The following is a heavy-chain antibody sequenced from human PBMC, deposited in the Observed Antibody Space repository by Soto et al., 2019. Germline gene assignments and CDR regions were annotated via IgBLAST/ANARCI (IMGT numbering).Heavy chain of an antibody. D-gene: IGHD5-18*01. V-gene: IGHV4-34*01. CDR3: ARTPTAMVGFDY. CDR1: GGSFSGYY. Sequence: SETLSLTCAVYGGSFSGYYWSWIRQPPGKGLEWIGEINHSGSTNYNPSLKSRVTISVDTSKNQFSLKLSSVTAADTAVYYCARTPTAMVGFDYWGQGTLVTVSS. J-gene: IGHJ4*02. CDR2: INHSGST.